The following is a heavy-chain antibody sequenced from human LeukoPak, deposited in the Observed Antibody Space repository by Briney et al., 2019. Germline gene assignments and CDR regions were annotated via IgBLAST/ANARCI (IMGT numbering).Heavy chain of an antibody. CDR3: ARGILTPGYTYYYDSSGDFDY. D-gene: IGHD3-22*01. CDR1: GYTFTSYG. J-gene: IGHJ4*02. V-gene: IGHV1-18*01. CDR2: ISAYNGNT. Sequence: ASVKVSCKASGYTFTSYGISWVRQAPGQGLEWMGWISAYNGNTNYAQKLQGRVTMTTDTSTSTAYMELRSLRSDDTAVYYCARGILTPGYTYYYDSSGDFDYWGQGTLVTVSS.